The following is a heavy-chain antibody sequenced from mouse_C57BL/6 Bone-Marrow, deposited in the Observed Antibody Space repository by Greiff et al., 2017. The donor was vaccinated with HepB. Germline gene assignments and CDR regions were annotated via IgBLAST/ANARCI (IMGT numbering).Heavy chain of an antibody. Sequence: DVMLVKSGGGLVKPGGSLKLSCAASGFTFSDYGMHWVRQAPEKGLEWVAYISSGSSTIYYADTVKGRFTISRDNAKNTLFLQMTSLRSEDTAMYYCARSMAVVARGYAMDYWGQGTSVTVSS. D-gene: IGHD1-1*01. V-gene: IGHV5-17*01. J-gene: IGHJ4*01. CDR1: GFTFSDYG. CDR3: ARSMAVVARGYAMDY. CDR2: ISSGSSTI.